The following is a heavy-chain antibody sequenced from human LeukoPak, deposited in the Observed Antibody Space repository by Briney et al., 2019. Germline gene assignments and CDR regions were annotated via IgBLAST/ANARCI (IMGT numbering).Heavy chain of an antibody. J-gene: IGHJ5*02. CDR1: GGSISSYY. D-gene: IGHD3-22*01. CDR2: IYYSGST. Sequence: SETLSLTCTVSGGSISSYYWSWIRQPPGKGLEWIGYIYYSGSTNYNPSLKSRVTISVDTSKNQFSLKLSSVTAADTAVYYCARINSHSDNYYYPWFDPWGQGILVTVSS. CDR3: ARINSHSDNYYYPWFDP. V-gene: IGHV4-59*01.